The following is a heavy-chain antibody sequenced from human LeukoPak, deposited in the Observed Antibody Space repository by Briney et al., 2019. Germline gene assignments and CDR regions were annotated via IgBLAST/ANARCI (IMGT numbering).Heavy chain of an antibody. Sequence: GASVKVSCKASGYTFTGYCMHWVRQAPGQGLEWMGWINPNSGGTNYAQKFQGRVTMTRDTSISTAYMELSRLRSDDTAVYYCAREPIAVAAIDYWGQGTLVTVSS. CDR1: GYTFTGYC. J-gene: IGHJ4*02. D-gene: IGHD6-19*01. V-gene: IGHV1-2*02. CDR2: INPNSGGT. CDR3: AREPIAVAAIDY.